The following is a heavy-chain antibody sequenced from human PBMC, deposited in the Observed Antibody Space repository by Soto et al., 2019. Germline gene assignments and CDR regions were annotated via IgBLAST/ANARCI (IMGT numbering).Heavy chain of an antibody. CDR3: AREIGYCSSTSCYGGALSDYYYYYGMDV. CDR2: IWYDGSNK. CDR1: GFTFSSYG. J-gene: IGHJ6*02. V-gene: IGHV3-33*01. Sequence: GGSLRLSCAASGFTFSSYGMHWVRQAPGKGLEWVAVIWYDGSNKYYADSVKGRFTISRDNSKNTLYLQMNSLRAEDTAVYYCAREIGYCSSTSCYGGALSDYYYYYGMDVWGQGTTVTVSS. D-gene: IGHD2-2*01.